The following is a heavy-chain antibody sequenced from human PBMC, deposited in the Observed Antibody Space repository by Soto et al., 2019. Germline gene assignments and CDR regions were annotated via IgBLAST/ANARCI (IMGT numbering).Heavy chain of an antibody. CDR1: VEPMTGGYY. Sequence: SETLSLTCDVSVEPMTGGYYWGWIRQSPGKGLEWIGSIYYGGTTYYNPSLRSRLAISIDTSKNQFSLRPTSVTAADTALYFCARGWYYFDFWGRGTLVTVSS. J-gene: IGHJ4*02. CDR3: ARGWYYFDF. D-gene: IGHD2-15*01. CDR2: IYYGGTT. V-gene: IGHV4-38-2*01.